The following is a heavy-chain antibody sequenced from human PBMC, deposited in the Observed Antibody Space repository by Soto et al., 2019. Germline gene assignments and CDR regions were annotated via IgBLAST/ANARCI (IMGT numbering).Heavy chain of an antibody. CDR1: GGSFRGYY. Sequence: SETLCLTYAVYGGSFRGYYWSWIRQPPGKGLEWIGEINHSGSTNYNPSLKSRVTISVDTSKNQFSLKLSSVTAADTAVYYCARGGGSYYYGSGSYYNTYYYYGMDVWGQGTTVTVSS. J-gene: IGHJ6*02. CDR2: INHSGST. V-gene: IGHV4-34*01. D-gene: IGHD3-10*01. CDR3: ARGGGSYYYGSGSYYNTYYYYGMDV.